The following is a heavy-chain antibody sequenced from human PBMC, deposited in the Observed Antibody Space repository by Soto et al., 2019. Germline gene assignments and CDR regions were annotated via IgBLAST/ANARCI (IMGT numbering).Heavy chain of an antibody. V-gene: IGHV1-58*01. CDR2: IVVGSGNT. CDR3: AADWSHLRYYYYGMDV. CDR1: GFTFTSSA. Sequence: SVKVSCKASGFTFTSSAVQWVRQARGQRLEWIGWIVVGSGNTNYAQKFQERVTITRDMSTSTAYMELSSLRSEDTAVYYCAADWSHLRYYYYGMDVWGQGTLVTVSS. J-gene: IGHJ6*02. D-gene: IGHD3-10*01.